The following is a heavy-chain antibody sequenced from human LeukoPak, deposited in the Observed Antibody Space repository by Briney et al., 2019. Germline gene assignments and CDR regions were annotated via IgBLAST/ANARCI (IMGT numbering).Heavy chain of an antibody. CDR2: IRHDGSEK. CDR1: GFTFSSSG. D-gene: IGHD6-13*01. V-gene: IGHV3-30*02. J-gene: IGHJ4*02. Sequence: KPGGSLRLSCAPSGFTFSSSGMHWVRQAPGKGLFWVAFIRHDGSEKHYADSVKGRFTISRDNSKNTLYLQMNSLRVEETAVYYCAKDHSSTWDNYFDYWGRGTLVTVSS. CDR3: AKDHSSTWDNYFDY.